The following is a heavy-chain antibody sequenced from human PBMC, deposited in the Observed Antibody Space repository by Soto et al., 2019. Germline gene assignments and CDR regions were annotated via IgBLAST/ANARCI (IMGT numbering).Heavy chain of an antibody. CDR1: RFTLEDYP. CDR3: GNGNSKWGTGDAFDI. Sequence: PWGSLRLSCVACRFTLEDYPMNGVRQAPWKWLEWVSGISGTSIDTYYADSVKGRFTISRDNSQSMLFLHMSSLRAEDTAVYYCGNGNSKWGTGDAFDIWGQRTMVTLSS. V-gene: IGHV3-23*01. CDR2: ISGTSIDT. J-gene: IGHJ3*02. D-gene: IGHD7-27*01.